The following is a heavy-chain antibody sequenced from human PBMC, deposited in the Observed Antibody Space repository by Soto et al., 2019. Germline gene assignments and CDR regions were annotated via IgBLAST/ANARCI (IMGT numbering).Heavy chain of an antibody. V-gene: IGHV5-51*01. CDR1: GYSFTSYW. J-gene: IGHJ4*02. CDR2: IYPGDSDT. Sequence: GESLKISCKGSGYSFTSYWIGWVRQMPGKGLEWMGIIYPGDSDTRYSPSFQGQVTISADKSISTAYLKWSSLKASDTAMYFWARWYSSGWYKVDYWGQGTLVTVSA. D-gene: IGHD6-19*01. CDR3: ARWYSSGWYKVDY.